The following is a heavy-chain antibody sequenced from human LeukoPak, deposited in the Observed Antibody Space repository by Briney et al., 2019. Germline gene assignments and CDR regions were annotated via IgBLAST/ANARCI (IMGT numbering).Heavy chain of an antibody. CDR3: ARAPHFFDTSGSRYYFDY. CDR1: GGSIRSTTYY. V-gene: IGHV4-39*07. CDR2: IYYSGNT. J-gene: IGHJ4*02. Sequence: SSETLSLTCSVSGGSIRSTTYYWGWIRQPPGKGLEWIGSIYYSGNTYYSPSLMSRVTISVDTSKNQFSLNLSSVTAADTAVYYCARAPHFFDTSGSRYYFDYWGQGALVTVSS. D-gene: IGHD3-22*01.